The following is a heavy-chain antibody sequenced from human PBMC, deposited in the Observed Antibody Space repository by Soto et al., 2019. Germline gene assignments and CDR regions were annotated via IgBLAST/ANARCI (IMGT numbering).Heavy chain of an antibody. V-gene: IGHV4-61*08. CDR3: ARGPGYIDVWRTFDF. Sequence: PSETLSLTCTVSDDSFRGADYYWSWIRQPLGKGPEWIGYTYYNGDTKYNPALKSRVTMSVDTSKNQFSLRLSSVTAADTAVYFCARGPGYIDVWRTFDFWGRGILFTVSS. J-gene: IGHJ4*02. CDR2: TYYNGDT. CDR1: DDSFRGADYY. D-gene: IGHD6-25*01.